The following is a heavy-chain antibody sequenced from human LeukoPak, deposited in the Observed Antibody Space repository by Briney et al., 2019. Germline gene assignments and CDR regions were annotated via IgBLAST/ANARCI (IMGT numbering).Heavy chain of an antibody. CDR3: ARLSEAPVYYYDSRTFDY. J-gene: IGHJ4*02. D-gene: IGHD3-22*01. CDR2: IYYSGST. CDR1: GGSISSYY. V-gene: IGHV4-59*08. Sequence: SETLSLTCTVSGGSISSYYWSWIRQPPGKGLEWIGYIYYSGSTNYNPSLKSRVTISVDTSKNQFSLKLSSVTAADTAVYYCARLSEAPVYYYDSRTFDYWGQGTLVTVSS.